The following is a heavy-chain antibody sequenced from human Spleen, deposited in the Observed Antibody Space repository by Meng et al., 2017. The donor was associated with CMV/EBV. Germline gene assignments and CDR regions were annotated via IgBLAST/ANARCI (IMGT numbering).Heavy chain of an antibody. Sequence: EGEVWGSGGGLVQPGGSLRLSCAASGFTFSSYAMSWVCQAPGKGLEWVSAISGSGGSTYYADPVKGRFTISRDNSKNTLYLQMNSLRAEDTAVYYCAPRGVGATPDYWGQGTLVTVSS. CDR2: ISGSGGST. CDR3: APRGVGATPDY. J-gene: IGHJ4*02. D-gene: IGHD1-26*01. CDR1: GFTFSSYA. V-gene: IGHV3-23*01.